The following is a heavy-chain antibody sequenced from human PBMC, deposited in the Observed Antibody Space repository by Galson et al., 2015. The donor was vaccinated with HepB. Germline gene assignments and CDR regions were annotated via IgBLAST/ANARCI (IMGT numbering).Heavy chain of an antibody. CDR1: GFTFSSYW. Sequence: SLRLSCAASGFTFSSYWMSWVRQAPGKGLEWVANIKQDGGEKYYVDSVKGRFTISRDNAKNSLYLQMNSLRAEDTAVYYCARSHYDSSGDGAFDIWGQGTMVTVSS. CDR3: ARSHYDSSGDGAFDI. D-gene: IGHD3-22*01. CDR2: IKQDGGEK. J-gene: IGHJ3*02. V-gene: IGHV3-7*03.